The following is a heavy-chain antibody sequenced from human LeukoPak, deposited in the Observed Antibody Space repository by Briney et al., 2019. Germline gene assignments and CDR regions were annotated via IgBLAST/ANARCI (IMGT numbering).Heavy chain of an antibody. CDR2: IVPIFGTA. Sequence: SVKVSCKASGGTFSSYAISWVRQAPGQGLEWMGGIVPIFGTANYAQKFQGRVTITADESTSTAYMELSSLRSEDTAVYYCARAESLYCSSTSCLNWFDPWGQGTLVTVSS. V-gene: IGHV1-69*13. CDR1: GGTFSSYA. D-gene: IGHD2-2*01. J-gene: IGHJ5*02. CDR3: ARAESLYCSSTSCLNWFDP.